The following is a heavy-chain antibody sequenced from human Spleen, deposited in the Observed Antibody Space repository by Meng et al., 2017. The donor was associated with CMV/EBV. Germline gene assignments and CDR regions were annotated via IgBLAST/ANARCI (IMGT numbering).Heavy chain of an antibody. CDR1: GFTFNTYD. CDR3: ARGLGAAAGTRRWFDP. Sequence: GESLKISCAASGFTFNTYDMQWVRQAPGKGLEWVAFIRYDGSHNDYGDSVKGRFTVSRDNSKNTLYLQMNSLRVEDTAVYHCARGLGAAAGTRRWFDPWGQGTLVTVSS. J-gene: IGHJ5*02. CDR2: IRYDGSHN. V-gene: IGHV3-30*02. D-gene: IGHD6-13*01.